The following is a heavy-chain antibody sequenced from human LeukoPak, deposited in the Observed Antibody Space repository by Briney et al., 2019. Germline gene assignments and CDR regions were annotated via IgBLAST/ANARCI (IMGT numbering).Heavy chain of an antibody. CDR3: ARDNGGATPHFDY. V-gene: IGHV3-7*01. D-gene: IGHD1-26*01. CDR2: IKQDGSEK. Sequence: PGGSLRLSCAASGFTLSSYWMSWVRQAPGKGLEWVANIKQDGSEKYYVDSVKGRFTISRDNAKNSLYLQMNSLRAEDTAVYYCARDNGGATPHFDYWGQGTLVTVSS. CDR1: GFTLSSYW. J-gene: IGHJ4*02.